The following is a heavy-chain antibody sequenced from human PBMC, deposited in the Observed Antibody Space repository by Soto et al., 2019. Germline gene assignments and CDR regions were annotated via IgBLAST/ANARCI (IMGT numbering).Heavy chain of an antibody. D-gene: IGHD2-2*01. CDR2: IYYSGST. CDR3: PLGYRSSTACYEPFHF. V-gene: IGHV4-39*01. CDR1: GGSINSRDYY. Sequence: SETLSLTCTVSGGSINSRDYYWGWIRQPPGKGLEWIGNIYYSGSTYYNPSLKSRVTVSVDTSKNQFSLRLSSVTAADTAVYYCPLGYRSSTACYEPFHFWGQGTMVTVSS. J-gene: IGHJ3*01.